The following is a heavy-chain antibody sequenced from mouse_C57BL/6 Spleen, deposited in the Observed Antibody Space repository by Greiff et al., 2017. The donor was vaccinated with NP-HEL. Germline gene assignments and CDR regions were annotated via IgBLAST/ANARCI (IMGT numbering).Heavy chain of an antibody. CDR3: TREEGPAQAPYYFDY. Sequence: VQGVESGAELVRPGASVTLSCKASGYTFTDYEMHWVKQTPVHGLEWIGAIDPETGGTAYNQKFKGKAILTADKSSSTAYMELRSLTSEDSAVYYCTREEGPAQAPYYFDYWGQGTTLTVSS. V-gene: IGHV1-15*01. J-gene: IGHJ2*01. D-gene: IGHD3-2*02. CDR2: IDPETGGT. CDR1: GYTFTDYE.